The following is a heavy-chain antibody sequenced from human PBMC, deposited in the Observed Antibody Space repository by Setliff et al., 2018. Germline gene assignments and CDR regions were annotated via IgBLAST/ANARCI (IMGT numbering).Heavy chain of an antibody. V-gene: IGHV4-61*09. CDR1: GDTITSRRYH. J-gene: IGHJ6*03. D-gene: IGHD3-10*01. CDR2: IYTSWST. Sequence: TSETLSLTCTLSGDTITSRRYHWAWIRQPAGKGVEWIGQIYTSWSTNYNPSRNSRVTITRDTSASTAYMELSSLGSEDTAVYYGAGGQPLVRKYYNYMDVWGKGTTVTVSS. CDR3: AGGQPLVRKYYNYMDV.